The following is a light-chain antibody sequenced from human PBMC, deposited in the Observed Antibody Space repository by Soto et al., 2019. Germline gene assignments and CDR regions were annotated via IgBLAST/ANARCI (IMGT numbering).Light chain of an antibody. CDR2: DVS. CDR1: TSDVGGYDY. CDR3: CSFAGDFYV. J-gene: IGLJ1*01. Sequence: QSVLAQPRSVSGSPGQSVAISCTGTTSDVGGYDYVSWHQQHPGKAPELIIFDVSKRPSGVPDRFSGSKSGNTASLTISGLQAEDEADYFCCSFAGDFYVFGSGTKVNVL. V-gene: IGLV2-11*01.